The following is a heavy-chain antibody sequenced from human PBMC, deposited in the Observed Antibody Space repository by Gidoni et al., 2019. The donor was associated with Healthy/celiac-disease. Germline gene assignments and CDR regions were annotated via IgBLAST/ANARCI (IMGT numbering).Heavy chain of an antibody. CDR3: ARAGDGDWSGYYTSYYYYYMDV. J-gene: IGHJ6*03. D-gene: IGHD3-3*01. V-gene: IGHV4-59*01. CDR1: GGSISRYY. CDR2: IYYSGST. Sequence: QVQLQESGPGLGKHSETPSLTCTVSGGSISRYYWSWIRQPPGKGLEWIGYIYYSGSTNYHPSLKSRVTISVDTSKNQFSLKLSSVTAADTAVYYCARAGDGDWSGYYTSYYYYYMDVWGKGTTVTVSS.